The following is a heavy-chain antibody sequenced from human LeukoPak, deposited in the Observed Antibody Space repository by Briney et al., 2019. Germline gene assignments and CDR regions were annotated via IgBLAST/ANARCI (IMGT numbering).Heavy chain of an antibody. CDR3: AKDSSSVVFDWFDP. J-gene: IGHJ5*02. Sequence: GGTLRLSCAASGFTFSSYGMSWVRQAPGKGLEWVSAISGSGGSTYYADSVKGRFTISRDNSKNTLYLQMNSLRAEDTAVYYCAKDSSSVVFDWFDPWGQGTLVTVSS. CDR2: ISGSGGST. V-gene: IGHV3-23*01. D-gene: IGHD6-6*01. CDR1: GFTFSSYG.